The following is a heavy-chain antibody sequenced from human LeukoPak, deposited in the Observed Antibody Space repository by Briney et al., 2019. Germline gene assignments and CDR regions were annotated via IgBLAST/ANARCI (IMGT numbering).Heavy chain of an antibody. CDR2: ISAYNGNT. Sequence: ASVKVSRKASGYTFTSYGISWVRQAPGQGLEWMGWISAYNGNTNYAQKLQGRVTMTTDTSTSTAYMELRSLRSDDTAVYYCARDDKNYDSSGYYSREVDYWGQGTLVTVSS. CDR1: GYTFTSYG. V-gene: IGHV1-18*01. CDR3: ARDDKNYDSSGYYSREVDY. D-gene: IGHD3-22*01. J-gene: IGHJ4*02.